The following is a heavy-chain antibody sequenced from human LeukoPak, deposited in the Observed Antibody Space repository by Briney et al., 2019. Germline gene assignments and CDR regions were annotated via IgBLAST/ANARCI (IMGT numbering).Heavy chain of an antibody. CDR1: GFIFSQFW. Sequence: GGSLRLSCAGSGFIFSQFWMQWVRQVPGKGLEWVAVIWYDGSNKYYADSVKGRFTISRDNSKNTLYLQMNSLRAEDTAVYYCVRDSAAAGTFIDYWGQGTLVTVSS. D-gene: IGHD6-13*01. J-gene: IGHJ4*02. CDR2: IWYDGSNK. CDR3: VRDSAAAGTFIDY. V-gene: IGHV3-33*08.